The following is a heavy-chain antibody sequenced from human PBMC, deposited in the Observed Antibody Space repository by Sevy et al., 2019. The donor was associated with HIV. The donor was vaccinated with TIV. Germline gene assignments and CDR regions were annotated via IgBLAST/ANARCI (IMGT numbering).Heavy chain of an antibody. D-gene: IGHD3-10*01. CDR1: GFTFRNFW. CDR2: IRQDGSEK. Sequence: GGSLRLSCAVSGFTFRNFWMSWVRQAPGKGLEWVANIRQDGSEKYSVDSVRGRFTISRDNAKNSLFLQLNSLRADDTAIYYCAKYYFGSGTSYGMDLWGRGTTVTVSS. V-gene: IGHV3-7*01. J-gene: IGHJ6*02. CDR3: AKYYFGSGTSYGMDL.